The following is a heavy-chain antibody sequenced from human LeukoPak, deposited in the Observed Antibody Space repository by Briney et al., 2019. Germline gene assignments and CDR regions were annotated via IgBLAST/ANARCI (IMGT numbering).Heavy chain of an antibody. CDR2: SYYSGTT. Sequence: KPSETLSLTCTVSGGSITYYYWNWIRQPPGKGLEWLGCSYYSGTTYYNPSLKSRLTISVDTSKNRFSLKLSSVTTADTAMYYCARGGYDILTGYGSFDPWGQGTLVTVSS. CDR3: ARGGYDILTGYGSFDP. J-gene: IGHJ5*02. V-gene: IGHV4-59*01. D-gene: IGHD3-9*01. CDR1: GGSITYYY.